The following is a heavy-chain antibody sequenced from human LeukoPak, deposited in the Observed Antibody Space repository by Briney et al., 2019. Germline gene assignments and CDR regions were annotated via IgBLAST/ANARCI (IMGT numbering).Heavy chain of an antibody. CDR3: ARRRRTTPIDY. Sequence: SETLSLTCTVSGGSIRSSYYYWGWIRQPPGKGLEWIGSIYDSGSTYYNPSLKSRVTISVDTSKNQFSLKLSSVTAADTAVYYCARRRRTTPIDYWGQGTLVTVSS. J-gene: IGHJ4*02. CDR2: IYDSGST. CDR1: GGSIRSSYYY. V-gene: IGHV4-39*07. D-gene: IGHD4-17*01.